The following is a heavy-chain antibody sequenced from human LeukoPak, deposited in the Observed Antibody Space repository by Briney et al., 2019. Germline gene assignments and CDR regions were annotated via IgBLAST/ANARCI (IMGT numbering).Heavy chain of an antibody. CDR1: GFTFSSYA. Sequence: GGSLRLSCAASGFTFSSYAMTWVRQAPGKGLEWVSVISGSGGNTYYADSVKGRFTISRDNSKNTLYLQMNSLRAEDTAVYYCAKERRDGYNYAFDIWGQGTMVTVSS. CDR2: ISGSGGNT. V-gene: IGHV3-23*01. J-gene: IGHJ3*02. D-gene: IGHD5-24*01. CDR3: AKERRDGYNYAFDI.